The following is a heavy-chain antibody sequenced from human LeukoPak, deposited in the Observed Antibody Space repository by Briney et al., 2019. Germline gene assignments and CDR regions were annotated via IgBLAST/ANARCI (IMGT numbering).Heavy chain of an antibody. Sequence: SETLSLTCAVYGGSFSGYYWSWIRQPPGKGLEWIGEINHSGSTNYNPSLKSRVTISVDTSKNQFSLKLSSVTAADTAVYYCARGRYCSGGSCYAYYYYYYMDVWGKGTTATVSS. J-gene: IGHJ6*03. D-gene: IGHD2-15*01. CDR3: ARGRYCSGGSCYAYYYYYYMDV. V-gene: IGHV4-34*01. CDR2: INHSGST. CDR1: GGSFSGYY.